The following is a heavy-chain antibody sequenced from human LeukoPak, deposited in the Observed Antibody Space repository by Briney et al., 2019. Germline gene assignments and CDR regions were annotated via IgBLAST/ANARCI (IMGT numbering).Heavy chain of an antibody. V-gene: IGHV4-39*07. CDR3: ARGRRKSIVGAPDAFDI. J-gene: IGHJ3*02. CDR2: IYYGGIT. Sequence: PSETLSLTCTVSGGSISSTTHYWGWIRQPPGKGLEWIGTIYYGGITYYNPSLKSRVTISVDTSKDQFSLKLTSVTAADTAVYYCARGRRKSIVGAPDAFDIWGQGTMVTVSS. CDR1: GGSISSTTHY. D-gene: IGHD1-26*01.